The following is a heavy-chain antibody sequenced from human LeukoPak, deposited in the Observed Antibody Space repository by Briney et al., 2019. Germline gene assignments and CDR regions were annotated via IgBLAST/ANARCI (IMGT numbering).Heavy chain of an antibody. V-gene: IGHV3-74*01. CDR3: ARGNWMTTVTTVYYYGMDV. CDR2: INSDGSST. CDR1: GFTFSSYW. D-gene: IGHD4-17*01. Sequence: GGSLRLSCAASGFTFSSYWMHWVRQAPGKGLVWVSRINSDGSSTSYADSVKGRFTISRDNAKNTLYLQMNSLRAEDTAVYYCARGNWMTTVTTVYYYGMDVWGQGTTVTVSS. J-gene: IGHJ6*02.